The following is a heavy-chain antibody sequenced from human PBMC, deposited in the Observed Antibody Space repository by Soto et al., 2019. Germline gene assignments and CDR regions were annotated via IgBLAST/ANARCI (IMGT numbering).Heavy chain of an antibody. CDR2: IYDSGTT. CDR3: ALALGPTTGLDY. Sequence: SETLSLTCSVSGAPITQDHYYWTWIRHLPGKGLEWIGSIYDSGTTKYNPSLTSRLALSVDTSKNQFSLKLSSVTAADTAVYYCALALGPTTGLDYWGPGILVTVSS. D-gene: IGHD7-27*01. V-gene: IGHV4-31*03. J-gene: IGHJ4*02. CDR1: GAPITQDHYY.